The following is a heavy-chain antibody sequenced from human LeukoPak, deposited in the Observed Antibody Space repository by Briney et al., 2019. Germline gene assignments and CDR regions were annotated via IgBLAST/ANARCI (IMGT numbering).Heavy chain of an antibody. V-gene: IGHV4-34*01. J-gene: IGHJ4*02. CDR3: AGYDFWSGLDY. Sequence: SETLSLTCAVYGGSFSGYYWSWIRQPPGKGLEWMGEINHSGSTNYNPSLKSRVTISVDTSKNQFSLKLSSVTAADTAVYYCAGYDFWSGLDYWGQGTLVTVSS. D-gene: IGHD3-3*01. CDR2: INHSGST. CDR1: GGSFSGYY.